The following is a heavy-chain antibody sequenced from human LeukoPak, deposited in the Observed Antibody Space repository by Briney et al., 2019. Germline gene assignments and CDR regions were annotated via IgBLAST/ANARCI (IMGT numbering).Heavy chain of an antibody. J-gene: IGHJ3*02. Sequence: SETLSLTCPVSGGSISSYYSSWIRQPPGKGLEWIGYIYYSGRTNYNPSLKSRVTISVDTSKNQFSLKLSSVPAADTAVYYCARDSKDAFDIWGQGTMVTVSS. V-gene: IGHV4-59*01. CDR2: IYYSGRT. CDR1: GGSISSYY. CDR3: ARDSKDAFDI.